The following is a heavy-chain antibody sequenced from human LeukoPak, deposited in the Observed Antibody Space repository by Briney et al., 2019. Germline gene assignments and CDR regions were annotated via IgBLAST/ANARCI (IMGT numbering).Heavy chain of an antibody. D-gene: IGHD3-3*01. J-gene: IGHJ6*02. Sequence: GGSLRLSCAASGFTVSSNYMSWVRQAPGKGLEWVSVISSGGSTYYADSVKGRFTISRDNSKNTLYLQMNSLRAEDTAVYYCARFTYYDFWSGYLAFSRYGMDVWGQGTTVTVSS. CDR2: ISSGGST. V-gene: IGHV3-53*01. CDR3: ARFTYYDFWSGYLAFSRYGMDV. CDR1: GFTVSSNY.